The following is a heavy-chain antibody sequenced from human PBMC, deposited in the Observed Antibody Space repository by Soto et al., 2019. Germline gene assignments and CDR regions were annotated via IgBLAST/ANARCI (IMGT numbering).Heavy chain of an antibody. D-gene: IGHD2-2*01. V-gene: IGHV4-39*01. J-gene: IGHJ4*02. Sequence: PSETLSLTCTVSGGSSGSSSYYWGWIRQPPGKGLEWIGSIYYSGSTYYNPSLKSRVTISVDTSKNQFSLKLSSVTAADTAVYYCARRIRDEYQLLHFDYWGQGTLVTVSS. CDR3: ARRIRDEYQLLHFDY. CDR1: GGSSGSSSYY. CDR2: IYYSGST.